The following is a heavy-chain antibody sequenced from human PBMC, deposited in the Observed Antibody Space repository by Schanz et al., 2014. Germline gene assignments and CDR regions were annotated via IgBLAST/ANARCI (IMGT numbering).Heavy chain of an antibody. D-gene: IGHD6-6*01. CDR3: VPMSIAAH. J-gene: IGHJ4*02. CDR1: GFSFSTHW. V-gene: IGHV3-7*01. CDR2: IGDDGADK. Sequence: VQLVESGGGLVQPGGSVRLSCGASGFSFSTHWMAWVRQAPGKGLEWVANIGDDGADKYYLDSVRGRFTISRDNTKNFLHLEMNNLRAEDTAVYYCVPMSIAAHWGQGTLVTVSS.